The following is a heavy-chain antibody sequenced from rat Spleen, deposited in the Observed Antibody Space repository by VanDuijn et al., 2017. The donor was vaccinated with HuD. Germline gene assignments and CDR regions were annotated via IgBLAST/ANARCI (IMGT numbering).Heavy chain of an antibody. Sequence: QVQLMESGPGLVQPSETLSLTCTVSGFSLTSYNVHWVRQPPGKGLEWMGVMWSGGSTDYNSALKSRLSISRDTSKNQVFLKMNSLQSEDTTTYYCAREDGGSRAFAYWGQGTLVTVSS. CDR3: AREDGGSRAFAY. CDR2: MWSGGST. J-gene: IGHJ3*01. D-gene: IGHD1-11*01. CDR1: GFSLTSYN. V-gene: IGHV2-45*01.